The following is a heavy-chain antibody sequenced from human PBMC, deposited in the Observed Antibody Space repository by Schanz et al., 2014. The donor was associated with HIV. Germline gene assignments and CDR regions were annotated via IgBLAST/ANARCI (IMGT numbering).Heavy chain of an antibody. CDR1: GYSFTSNF. CDR3: ARGARYGMDV. Sequence: QLVQSGAEVKKPGASVKVSCKASGYSFTSNFIHWVRQAPGQGLEWMGWISAYNGKTNYARKVQGRVTMTTDTSTTTAYMELRSLRSDDTAVYYCARGARYGMDVWGQGTTVTVSS. V-gene: IGHV1-18*04. J-gene: IGHJ6*02. CDR2: ISAYNGKT.